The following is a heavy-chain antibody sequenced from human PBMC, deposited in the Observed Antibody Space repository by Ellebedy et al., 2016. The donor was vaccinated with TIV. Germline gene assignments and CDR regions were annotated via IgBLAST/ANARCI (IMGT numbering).Heavy chain of an antibody. V-gene: IGHV3-30*03. J-gene: IGHJ4*02. CDR1: GFTFSSYG. D-gene: IGHD3-22*01. Sequence: PGGSLRLSCAASGFTFSSYGMHWVRQAPGKGLEWVAVISYDGSNKYYADSVKGRFTISRDNSKNTLYLQMNSLRAEDTAVYYCTTDPDSSGDYFDYWGQGTLVTVSS. CDR3: TTDPDSSGDYFDY. CDR2: ISYDGSNK.